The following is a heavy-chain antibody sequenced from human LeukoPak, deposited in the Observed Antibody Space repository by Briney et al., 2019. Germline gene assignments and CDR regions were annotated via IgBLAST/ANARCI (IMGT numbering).Heavy chain of an antibody. CDR3: AKDGGLWVSAHWGDS. D-gene: IGHD7-27*01. CDR1: GFTFSSYT. V-gene: IGHV3-23*01. J-gene: IGHJ4*02. CDR2: ITTSDGNT. Sequence: GGSLRLSCAASGFTFSSYTMSWVRQAPGKGLEWVSTITTSDGNTYYADSVKGRFTVSRDNSKNTLFLQMSSLRAEDTAVYYCAKDGGLWVSAHWGDSWGRGTLVTVSS.